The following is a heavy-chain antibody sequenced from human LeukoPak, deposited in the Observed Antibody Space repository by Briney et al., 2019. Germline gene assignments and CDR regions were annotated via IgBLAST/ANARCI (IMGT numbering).Heavy chain of an antibody. J-gene: IGHJ4*02. Sequence: ASVKVSCKASGYTFTSYDINWVRQATGQGLEWMGWMNPNSGNTGYAQEFQGRVTMTRNTSISTAYMELSSLRSEDTAVYYCARVLTYYYGSGSDYWGQGTLVTVSS. CDR1: GYTFTSYD. D-gene: IGHD3-10*01. CDR2: MNPNSGNT. CDR3: ARVLTYYYGSGSDY. V-gene: IGHV1-8*02.